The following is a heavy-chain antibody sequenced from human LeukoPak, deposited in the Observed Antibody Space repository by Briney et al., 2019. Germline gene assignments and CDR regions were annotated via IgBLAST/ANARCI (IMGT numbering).Heavy chain of an antibody. CDR3: AREDKYCGADYYSDFDF. V-gene: IGHV3-23*01. D-gene: IGHD2-21*02. J-gene: IGHJ4*02. CDR1: GFTFSSYA. Sequence: PGGSLRLSCAASGFTFSSYAMSWVRQAPGKGLEWVSAISGSGGSTYYADSVKGRFTISRDNSKNTLYLQMNSLRAEDTGVYYCAREDKYCGADYYSDFDFWGQGTLVTVSS. CDR2: ISGSGGST.